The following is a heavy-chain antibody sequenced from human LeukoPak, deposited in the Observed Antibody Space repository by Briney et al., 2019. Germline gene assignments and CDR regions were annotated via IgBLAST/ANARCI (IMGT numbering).Heavy chain of an antibody. V-gene: IGHV4-59*11. J-gene: IGHJ4*02. CDR3: ARSTRSSALRT. D-gene: IGHD3-10*01. CDR1: GGSISSHY. CDR2: IYYTGST. Sequence: PSGTLSLTCSVSGGSISSHYWSWIRQTPGKGLEWIGYIYYTGSTNYNPSLKSRITISLDRSKNQFSLKLRSVTTADTAVYYCARSTRSSALRTWGQGTLVTVSS.